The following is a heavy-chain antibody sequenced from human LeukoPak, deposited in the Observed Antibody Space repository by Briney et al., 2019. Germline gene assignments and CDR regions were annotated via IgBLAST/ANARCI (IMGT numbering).Heavy chain of an antibody. V-gene: IGHV5-51*01. CDR1: GHSFSTYR. CDR2: IHPEDSDT. D-gene: IGHD3-22*01. J-gene: IGHJ5*02. CDR3: ARRYYHSSEFDP. Sequence: GESLKISCKASGHSFSTYRIGWVRQMPGKGLEWMGIIHPEDSDTQYSPSFQGQVTISADKSISTAYLQWSSLKASDTAMYYCARRYYHSSEFDPWGQGTLVTVSS.